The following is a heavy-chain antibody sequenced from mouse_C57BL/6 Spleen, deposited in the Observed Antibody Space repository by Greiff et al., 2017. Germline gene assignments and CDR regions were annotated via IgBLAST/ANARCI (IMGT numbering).Heavy chain of an antibody. V-gene: IGHV1-80*01. D-gene: IGHD4-1*01. Sequence: QVQLQQSGAELVKPGASVKISCKASGYAFSSYWMNWVKQRPGKGLEWIGQIYPGDGDTNYNGKFKGKATLTADKSSSTAYMQLSSLTSEDSAVYFCARNWDEGAMDYGGQGTSVTVSS. CDR3: ARNWDEGAMDY. CDR2: IYPGDGDT. CDR1: GYAFSSYW. J-gene: IGHJ4*01.